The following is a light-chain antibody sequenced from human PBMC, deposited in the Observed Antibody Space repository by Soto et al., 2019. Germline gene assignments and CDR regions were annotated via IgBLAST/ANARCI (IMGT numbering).Light chain of an antibody. V-gene: IGKV3-11*01. J-gene: IGKJ5*01. CDR3: QQRSNWPPT. CDR1: QSVSSY. Sequence: EIVLTQSPATLSLSPGERATLSCRASQSVSSYLAWYKQKPGQAPRLLIYDASNRATGIPARFSGSGSGTEFTLTISSLAPEDFAVYYCQQRSNWPPTVGQGTRLEI. CDR2: DAS.